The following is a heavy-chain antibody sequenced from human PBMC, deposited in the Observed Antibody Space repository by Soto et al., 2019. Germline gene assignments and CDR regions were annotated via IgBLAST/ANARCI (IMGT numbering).Heavy chain of an antibody. J-gene: IGHJ4*02. Sequence: LRLSCAASGFTFSDYAMHWVRQAPGKGLEWLAVILYDGSKEYYADSVKGRFTISRDNSNNMLHLQMSSLRPEDTAFYYCARLRGYSYGSDFVFDYWGQGTLVTVSS. CDR3: ARLRGYSYGSDFVFDY. CDR1: GFTFSDYA. CDR2: ILYDGSKE. D-gene: IGHD5-18*01. V-gene: IGHV3-30-3*01.